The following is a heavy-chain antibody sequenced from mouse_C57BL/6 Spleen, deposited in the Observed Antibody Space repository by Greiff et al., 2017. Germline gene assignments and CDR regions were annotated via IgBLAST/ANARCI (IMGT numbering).Heavy chain of an antibody. D-gene: IGHD1-1*01. CDR2: IYPGDGDT. CDR1: GYAFSSSW. Sequence: QVQLQQSGPELVKPGASVKISCKASGYAFSSSWMNWVKQRPGKGLEWIGRIYPGDGDTNYNGKFKGKATLTADKSSSTAYMQLSSLTSEDSAVXFCARGYYGSGFAYWGQGTLVTVSA. J-gene: IGHJ3*01. CDR3: ARGYYGSGFAY. V-gene: IGHV1-82*01.